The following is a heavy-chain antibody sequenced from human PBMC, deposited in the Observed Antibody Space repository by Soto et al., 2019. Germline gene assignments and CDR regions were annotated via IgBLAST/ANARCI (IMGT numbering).Heavy chain of an antibody. CDR1: GFTVSSNY. V-gene: IGHV3-53*02. Sequence: EVQLVETGGGLIQPGGSLRLSCAASGFTVSSNYMSWVRQAPGKGLEWVSVIYSGGSTYYADSVKGRFTISRDNSKNTLYLQMNSLRAEDTAVYYCARARFNLNRVWWYFDLWGRGTLVTVSS. D-gene: IGHD2-21*01. CDR3: ARARFNLNRVWWYFDL. CDR2: IYSGGST. J-gene: IGHJ2*01.